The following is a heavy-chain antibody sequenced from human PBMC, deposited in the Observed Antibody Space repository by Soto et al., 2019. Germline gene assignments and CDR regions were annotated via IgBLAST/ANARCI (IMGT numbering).Heavy chain of an antibody. CDR2: IFFSGAT. CDR3: ARDNFYGPFGMDV. CDR1: GGSINDYY. J-gene: IGHJ6*02. D-gene: IGHD3-10*01. V-gene: IGHV4-59*01. Sequence: SETLSLTCNVSGGSINDYYWSWIRQPPGKGLEWIGYIFFSGATKYNPTRKRRVTMSVYTSKNQFSLRLISLTAADTAVYYCARDNFYGPFGMDVGGQGTTVTVSS.